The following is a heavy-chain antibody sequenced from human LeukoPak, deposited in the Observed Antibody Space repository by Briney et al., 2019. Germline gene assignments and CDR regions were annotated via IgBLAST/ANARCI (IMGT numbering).Heavy chain of an antibody. CDR1: GGSFSGYC. CDR2: INHSGST. V-gene: IGHV4-34*01. J-gene: IGHJ4*02. CDR3: ARVNSGYDIDY. D-gene: IGHD5-12*01. Sequence: SETLSLTCAVYGGSFSGYCWSWIRQPPGKGLEWIGEINHSGSTNYNPSLKSRVTISVDTSKNQFSLKLSSVTAAGTAVYYCARVNSGYDIDYWGQGTLVTVSS.